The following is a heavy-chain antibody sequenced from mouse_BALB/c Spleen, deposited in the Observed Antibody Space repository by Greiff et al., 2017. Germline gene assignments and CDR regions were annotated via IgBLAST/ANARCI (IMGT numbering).Heavy chain of an antibody. D-gene: IGHD1-1*01. CDR2: IDPETGGT. CDR1: GYTFTDYE. CDR3: TRRGSRENWYAMDY. V-gene: IGHV1-15*01. Sequence: VQLQQSGAELVRPGASVTLSCKASGYTFTDYEMHWVKQTPVHGLEWIGAIDPETGGTAYNQKFKGKATLTADKSSSTAYMELLSLTSEDSAVYYCTRRGSRENWYAMDYWGQGTSVTVSS. J-gene: IGHJ4*01.